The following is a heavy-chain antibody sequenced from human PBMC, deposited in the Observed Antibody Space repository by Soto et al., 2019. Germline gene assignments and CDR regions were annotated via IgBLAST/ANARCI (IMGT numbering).Heavy chain of an antibody. CDR3: ARDWGYYSNYVPDTLMDY. J-gene: IGHJ4*02. CDR1: GYTFTSYG. CDR2: ISAYNGNT. Sequence: ASVKVSCKASGYTFTSYGISWVRQAPGQGLEWMGWISAYNGNTNYAQKLQGRVTMTTDTSTSTAYMELRSLRYDDTAVYYCARDWGYYSNYVPDTLMDYRGQGTPVTVSS. D-gene: IGHD4-4*01. V-gene: IGHV1-18*01.